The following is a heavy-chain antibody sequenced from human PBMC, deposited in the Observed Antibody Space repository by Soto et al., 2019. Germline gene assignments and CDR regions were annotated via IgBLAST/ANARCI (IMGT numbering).Heavy chain of an antibody. CDR2: ISSSSSYI. V-gene: IGHV3-21*01. CDR3: ASTWGIAAPNWFDP. Sequence: GGSLRLSCAASGFTFSSYSMNWVRQAPGKGLEWVSSISSSSSYIYYADSVKGRFTISRDNAKNSLYLQMNSLRAEDTAVYYCASTWGIAAPNWFDPCGQGALVTVSS. CDR1: GFTFSSYS. J-gene: IGHJ5*02. D-gene: IGHD6-13*01.